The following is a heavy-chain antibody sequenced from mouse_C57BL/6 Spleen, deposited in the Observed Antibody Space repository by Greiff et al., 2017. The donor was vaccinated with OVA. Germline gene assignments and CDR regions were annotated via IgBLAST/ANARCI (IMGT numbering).Heavy chain of an antibody. CDR1: GFTFSSYA. Sequence: EVKVEESGGGLVKPGGSLKLSCAASGFTFSSYAMSWVRQTPEKRLEWVATISDGGSYTYYPDNVKGRFTISRDNAKNNLYLQMSHLKSEDTAMYYCARDLGTVVAGDAMDYWGQGTSVTVSS. CDR3: ARDLGTVVAGDAMDY. J-gene: IGHJ4*01. CDR2: ISDGGSYT. D-gene: IGHD1-1*01. V-gene: IGHV5-4*01.